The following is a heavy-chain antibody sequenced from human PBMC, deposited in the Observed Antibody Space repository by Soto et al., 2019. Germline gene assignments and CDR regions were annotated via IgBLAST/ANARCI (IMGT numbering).Heavy chain of an antibody. V-gene: IGHV4-34*01. D-gene: IGHD2-15*01. CDR3: ARHADPLGGLGAYFDS. J-gene: IGHJ4*02. CDR2: INHSGST. Sequence: SETLSLTCAVYGGSFSGYYWSWIRQPPGKGLEWIGEINHSGSTNYNPSLKSRVTISVDTSKNQFSLKLSSVTAADTAVYYCARHADPLGGLGAYFDSWGQGTLVT. CDR1: GGSFSGYY.